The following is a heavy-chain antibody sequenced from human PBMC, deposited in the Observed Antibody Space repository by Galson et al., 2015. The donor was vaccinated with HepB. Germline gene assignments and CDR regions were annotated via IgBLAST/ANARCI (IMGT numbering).Heavy chain of an antibody. D-gene: IGHD6-19*01. CDR2: IIPILGIA. CDR1: GGTFSSYT. Sequence: SVKVSCKASGGTFSSYTISWVRQAPGQGLEWMGRIIPILGIANYAQKFQGRVTITADKSTSTAYMELSSLRSEDTAVYYCAASSSGWNFDYWGQGTLVTVSS. CDR3: AASSSGWNFDY. V-gene: IGHV1-69*02. J-gene: IGHJ4*02.